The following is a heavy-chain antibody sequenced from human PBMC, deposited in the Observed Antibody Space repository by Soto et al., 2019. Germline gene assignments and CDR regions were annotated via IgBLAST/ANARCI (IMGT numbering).Heavy chain of an antibody. CDR3: ARGFSYGGNPTYGMDV. Sequence: GRSLRLSCVASGFTTSTFWRTWVRQPPGKGLEWVANINQDGSEKYYVDSVRGRFSISRDNTRDSLYLQMNSLRGEDTAMYYCARGFSYGGNPTYGMDVWGPGTTVTVSS. D-gene: IGHD1-26*01. J-gene: IGHJ6*02. CDR2: INQDGSEK. V-gene: IGHV3-7*01. CDR1: GFTTSTFW.